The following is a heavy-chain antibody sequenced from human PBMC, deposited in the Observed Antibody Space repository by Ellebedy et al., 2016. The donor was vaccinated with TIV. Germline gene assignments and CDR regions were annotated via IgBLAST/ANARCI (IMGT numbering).Heavy chain of an antibody. CDR2: VYYSGSP. J-gene: IGHJ4*02. Sequence: MPSETLSPTCGLSGGSVSTTKYYWAWIRQPPGKGLEYIGSVYYSGSPYYNPSFKSRVTLSADTSKNQFSLNLRTVTAADTAVYYCARADPWQPIDDWGQGILVSVSS. D-gene: IGHD5-12*01. CDR3: ARADPWQPIDD. V-gene: IGHV4-39*01. CDR1: GGSVSTTKYY.